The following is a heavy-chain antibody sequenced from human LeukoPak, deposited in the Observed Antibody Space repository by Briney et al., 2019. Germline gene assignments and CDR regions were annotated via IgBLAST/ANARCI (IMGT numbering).Heavy chain of an antibody. CDR1: GYTFTSYG. CDR2: ISAYNGNT. Sequence: GASVKVSCKASGYTFTSYGISWVRQAPGQGFEWMGWISAYNGNTNYAQKLQGRVTMTTDTSTSTAYMELRSLRSDDTAVYYCARISSNGPIAVAGTTDYWGQGTLVTVSS. D-gene: IGHD6-19*01. CDR3: ARISSNGPIAVAGTTDY. J-gene: IGHJ4*02. V-gene: IGHV1-18*01.